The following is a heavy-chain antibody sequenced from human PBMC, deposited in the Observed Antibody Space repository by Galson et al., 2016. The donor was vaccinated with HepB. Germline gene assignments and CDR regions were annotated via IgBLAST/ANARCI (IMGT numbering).Heavy chain of an antibody. CDR3: ARGDDFWSCYSPYNF. Sequence: SVKVSCKASGYSFDSYGIFWVRQAPGQGLEWMGWISPYNGNTKYEQKFQDRVTMTTDTSTTTAYMDMRSLRSDDTAVYFCARGDDFWSCYSPYNFWGQGTLVTVSS. V-gene: IGHV1-18*01. CDR1: GYSFDSYG. CDR2: ISPYNGNT. J-gene: IGHJ4*02. D-gene: IGHD3-3*01.